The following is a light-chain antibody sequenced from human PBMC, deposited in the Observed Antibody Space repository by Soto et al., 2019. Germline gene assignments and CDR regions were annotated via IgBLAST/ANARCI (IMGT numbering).Light chain of an antibody. Sequence: DVVMTQSPDSLAVSLGGRATINCKSSRRVLWNTNNKNYLARHQQKPGHPPKLLIYWASTRESGVLARFSGSGSGTDFTLTISGMQDEDVAVYYCQHHYNSSLTFGGGTKVDIK. J-gene: IGKJ4*01. CDR2: WAS. CDR1: RRVLWNTNNKNY. V-gene: IGKV4-1*01. CDR3: QHHYNSSLT.